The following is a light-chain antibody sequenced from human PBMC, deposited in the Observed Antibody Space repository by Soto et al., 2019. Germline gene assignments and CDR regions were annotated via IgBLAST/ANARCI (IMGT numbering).Light chain of an antibody. CDR3: SSYTRGSTWV. V-gene: IGLV2-14*01. CDR2: EVS. J-gene: IGLJ3*02. CDR1: SSDVGGYNY. Sequence: QSALTQSASVSGSPGQSITISCTGTSSDVGGYNYVSWYQQHPGKAPKLMIYEVSNRPSGVSNRFSGSKSGNTASLTISGLQAEDEADYYCSSYTRGSTWVFGGGTKLTVL.